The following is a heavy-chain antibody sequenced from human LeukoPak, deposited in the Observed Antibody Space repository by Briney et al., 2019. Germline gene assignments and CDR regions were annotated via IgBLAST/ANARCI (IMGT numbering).Heavy chain of an antibody. V-gene: IGHV3-30-3*01. CDR1: GFTFSSYA. CDR3: ARSYCSSTSCYPDY. D-gene: IGHD2-2*01. J-gene: IGHJ4*02. CDR2: ISYDGSNK. Sequence: GGSLRLSCAASGFTFSSYAMPWVRQAPGKGLEWVAVISYDGSNKYYADSVKGRFTISRDNFKNTLYLQMNSLRAEDTAVYYCARSYCSSTSCYPDYWGQGTLVTVSS.